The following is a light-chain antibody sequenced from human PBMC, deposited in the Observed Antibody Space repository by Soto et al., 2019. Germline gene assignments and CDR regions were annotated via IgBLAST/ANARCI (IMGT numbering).Light chain of an antibody. CDR2: GNS. V-gene: IGLV1-40*01. CDR1: SSNIGAGYD. Sequence: QSALTQPPSVSGAPGQRVTISCTGSSSNIGAGYDVHWYQQLPVTAPKLLIFGNSNRPSGVPDRFSGSKSGTSASLAITGLQAEDEADYSCQSYDSSLSGYVFGTGTKVTVL. J-gene: IGLJ1*01. CDR3: QSYDSSLSGYV.